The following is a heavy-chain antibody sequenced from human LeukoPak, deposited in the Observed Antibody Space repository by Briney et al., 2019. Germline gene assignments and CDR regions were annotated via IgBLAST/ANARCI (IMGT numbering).Heavy chain of an antibody. CDR2: IYYSGST. J-gene: IGHJ4*02. D-gene: IGHD4-23*01. CDR3: ARDRGNSGAAYFDC. Sequence: SETLSLTCTVSGGSISSYYWSWIRQPPGKGLEWIGYIYYSGSTNYNPSLKSRVTISVDTSKNQFSLKLRSVTAADTAVYYCARDRGNSGAAYFDCWGQGTLVTVSS. CDR1: GGSISSYY. V-gene: IGHV4-59*01.